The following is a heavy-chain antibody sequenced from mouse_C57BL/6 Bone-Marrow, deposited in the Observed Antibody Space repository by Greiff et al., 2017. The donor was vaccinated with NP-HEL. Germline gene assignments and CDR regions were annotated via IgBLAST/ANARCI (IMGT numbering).Heavy chain of an antibody. Sequence: VQLQQSGPELVKPGASVKISCKASGYTFTDYYMNWVKQSHGKSLEWIGDINPNNGGTSYNQKFKGKATLTVDKSSSTAYMELRSLTSEDSAVYYCARSGGWLPDYYAMDYWGQGTSVTVSS. J-gene: IGHJ4*01. V-gene: IGHV1-26*01. CDR2: INPNNGGT. D-gene: IGHD2-3*01. CDR3: ARSGGWLPDYYAMDY. CDR1: GYTFTDYY.